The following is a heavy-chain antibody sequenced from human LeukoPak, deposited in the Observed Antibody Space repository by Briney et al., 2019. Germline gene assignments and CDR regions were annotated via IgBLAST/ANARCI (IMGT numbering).Heavy chain of an antibody. D-gene: IGHD7-27*01. CDR3: ARETGNLIYYFDY. Sequence: KPSETLSLTCTVSGGSIRSYFWSWIRQPPGKGLGWIGYIYSSGSTNYNPSFKSRVTISVDTSKNQFSLKLRSVTATDTAVYYCARETGNLIYYFDYWGQGTLVTVSS. V-gene: IGHV4-59*01. J-gene: IGHJ4*02. CDR2: IYSSGST. CDR1: GGSIRSYF.